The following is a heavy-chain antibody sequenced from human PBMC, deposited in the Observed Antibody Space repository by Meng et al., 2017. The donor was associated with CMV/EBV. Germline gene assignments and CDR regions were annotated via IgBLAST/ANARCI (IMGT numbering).Heavy chain of an antibody. J-gene: IGHJ5*02. V-gene: IGHV1-2*02. CDR1: GYTFTGYY. CDR3: ARGPLGEYSNYDAP. D-gene: IGHD4-11*01. CDR2: INPNSGGT. Sequence: QLQPLQSVDGGEKPGASVKVSCKASGYTFTGYYMHWVRQAPGQGLELMGWINPNSGGTNYAQKFQGRVTMTRDTSISTAYMELSRLRSDDTAVYYCARGPLGEYSNYDAPWGQGTLVTVSS.